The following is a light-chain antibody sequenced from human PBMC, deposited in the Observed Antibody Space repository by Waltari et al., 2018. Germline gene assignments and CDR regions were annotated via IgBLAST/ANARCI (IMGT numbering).Light chain of an antibody. J-gene: IGLJ3*02. CDR3: SSYTSSSTLV. CDR1: SSDVVGYNY. Sequence: QSALTQPASVSGSPGQSITIPCTGTSSDVVGYNYVSWYQQHPGKAPKLMISEVSNRPSGVSNRFSGSKSGNTASLTISGLQAEDEADYYCSSYTSSSTLVFGGGTKLTVL. CDR2: EVS. V-gene: IGLV2-14*01.